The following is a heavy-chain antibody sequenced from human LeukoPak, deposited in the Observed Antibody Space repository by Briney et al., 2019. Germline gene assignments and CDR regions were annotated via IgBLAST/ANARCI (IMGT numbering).Heavy chain of an antibody. D-gene: IGHD1-26*01. CDR2: IIPIFGTA. CDR3: ARAPEYSGSHGFFDY. Sequence: SVKVSCKASGGTFSSYAISWVRQAPGQGLEWMGGIIPIFGTANYAQKFQGRVTITADESTSTAYMELSRLRSEDTAVYYCARAPEYSGSHGFFDYWGQGTLVTVSS. J-gene: IGHJ4*02. V-gene: IGHV1-69*13. CDR1: GGTFSSYA.